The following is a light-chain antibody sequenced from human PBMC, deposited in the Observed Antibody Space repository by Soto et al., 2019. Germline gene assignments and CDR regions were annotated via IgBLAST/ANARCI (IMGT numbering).Light chain of an antibody. CDR1: QSVSSSY. Sequence: EIVLTQSPGTLSLSPGERATLSCRASQSVSSSYLAWYQQKPGQAPRLLIYGASSRATGIPDRFSGSGSGTDLTLTISRLAPEDFAVYYCQQYGRAPWTFGQGTKVEIK. CDR2: GAS. CDR3: QQYGRAPWT. V-gene: IGKV3-20*01. J-gene: IGKJ1*01.